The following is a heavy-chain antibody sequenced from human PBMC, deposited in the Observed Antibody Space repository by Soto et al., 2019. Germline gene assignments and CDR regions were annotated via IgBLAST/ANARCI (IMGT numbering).Heavy chain of an antibody. CDR2: IIPKLGSA. Sequence: QVQLVQSGAEVKKPGSSVQVSCKASGVGNLRDYRTTWVRQAPGQGLEWMGGIIPKLGSANYAQNFQGRVTITADESTSTVYMELRSLRSEYTAVYYCARGGEGYNFGAVYWGQGTPVTVSS. J-gene: IGHJ4*02. V-gene: IGHV1-69*01. CDR1: GVGNLRDYR. D-gene: IGHD5-12*01. CDR3: ARGGEGYNFGAVY.